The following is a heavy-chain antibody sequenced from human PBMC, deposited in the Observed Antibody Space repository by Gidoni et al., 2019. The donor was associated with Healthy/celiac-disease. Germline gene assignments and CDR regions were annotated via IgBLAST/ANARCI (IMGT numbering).Heavy chain of an antibody. J-gene: IGHJ4*02. Sequence: QVQLVESGGGVVQPGRSLRLSCAASGFPFSSYAMHWVRQAPGKGLEWVAVISYDGSNKYYADSVKGRFTISRDNSKNTLYLQMNSLRAEDTAVYYCARESGSYSRDFDYWGQGTLVTVSS. D-gene: IGHD1-26*01. CDR1: GFPFSSYA. CDR3: ARESGSYSRDFDY. V-gene: IGHV3-30*04. CDR2: ISYDGSNK.